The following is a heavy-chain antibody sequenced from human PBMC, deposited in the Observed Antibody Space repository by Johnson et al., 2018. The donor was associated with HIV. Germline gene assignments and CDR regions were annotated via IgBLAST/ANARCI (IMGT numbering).Heavy chain of an antibody. CDR3: AREKTTPDAFDI. Sequence: VESGGGLVQPGGSLRLSCAASGFTVSSNYMSWVRQAPGKGLEWVSVIYSGGSTYYADSVKGRFTISRDNSKNTLYLQMNSLRAEDTAVYYCAREKTTPDAFDIWGQGTMVTVSS. CDR2: IYSGGST. V-gene: IGHV3-66*01. J-gene: IGHJ3*02. D-gene: IGHD4-11*01. CDR1: GFTVSSNY.